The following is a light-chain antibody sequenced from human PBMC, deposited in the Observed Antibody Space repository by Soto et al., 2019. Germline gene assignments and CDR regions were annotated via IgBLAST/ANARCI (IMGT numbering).Light chain of an antibody. CDR2: AVS. J-gene: IGLJ1*01. V-gene: IGLV2-14*01. CDR3: SSYTISNPYV. CDR1: SSDVGAYTS. Sequence: QSALTQPASVSGSPGQSITISCTGTSSDVGAYTSVSWYQHHPGKVPKIIIYAVSNRPSGVSNRFSGSKSGNTASLTISGLQAEDEADYYCSSYTISNPYVFGTGTKVTVL.